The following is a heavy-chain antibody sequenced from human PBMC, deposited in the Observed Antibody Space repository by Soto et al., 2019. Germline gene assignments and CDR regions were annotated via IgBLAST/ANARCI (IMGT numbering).Heavy chain of an antibody. CDR2: ISGSGHST. Sequence: EVQLLESGGGLVQPGGSLRLSCAASGFTFSRYAMSWVRQAPGKGLEWVSAISGSGHSTYYADSVKGRFTISRYNSKNTLYLQMNSLRADDTAVYYCAKDHDLGGSDVWGKGTTVTVSS. CDR3: AKDHDLGGSDV. D-gene: IGHD5-12*01. V-gene: IGHV3-23*01. J-gene: IGHJ6*04. CDR1: GFTFSRYA.